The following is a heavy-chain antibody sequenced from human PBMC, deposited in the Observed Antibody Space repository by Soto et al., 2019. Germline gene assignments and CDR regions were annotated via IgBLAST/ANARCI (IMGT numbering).Heavy chain of an antibody. CDR2: ISCCGGTA. CDR1: GFNFNKYA. J-gene: IGHJ4*02. CDR3: AKADGQQWLLPHLEN. Sequence: EVHLVESGGGLVKPGGSLRVSCEASGFNFNKYAMSWVRQAPGEGLEWVSGISCCGGTASYADSVKGRFTIARDDAKNTLYLHMNSLRVEDTAEYYCAKADGQQWLLPHLENWGRGTLVTVS. V-gene: IGHV3-23*04. D-gene: IGHD6-19*01.